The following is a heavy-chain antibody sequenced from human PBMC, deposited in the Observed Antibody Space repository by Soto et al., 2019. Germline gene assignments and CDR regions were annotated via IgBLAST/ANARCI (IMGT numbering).Heavy chain of an antibody. CDR2: ISSSSSTI. V-gene: IGHV3-48*01. D-gene: IGHD6-13*01. J-gene: IGHJ5*02. CDR3: ARHPERIAQIGWFDP. Sequence: GGSLRLCCAAAGVTCGSYSMNWVRQAPGKGLEWVSYISSSSSTIYYADSVKGRFTISRDNAKNSLYLQMNSLRAEDTAVYYCARHPERIAQIGWFDPWGQGTLVTVSS. CDR1: GVTCGSYS.